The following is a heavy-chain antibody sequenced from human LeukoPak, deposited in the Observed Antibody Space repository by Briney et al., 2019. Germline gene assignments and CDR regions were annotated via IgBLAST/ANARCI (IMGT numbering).Heavy chain of an antibody. Sequence: GGSLRLSCAASGFTFSSYAMSWVRQAPGKGLEWVSGISWDSGSIGYADSVKGRFTISRDNAKNSLYLQMNSLRAEDTALYYCAKDTVYSYGLTGFDYWGQGTLVTVSS. D-gene: IGHD5-18*01. CDR2: ISWDSGSI. CDR1: GFTFSSYA. J-gene: IGHJ4*02. V-gene: IGHV3-9*01. CDR3: AKDTVYSYGLTGFDY.